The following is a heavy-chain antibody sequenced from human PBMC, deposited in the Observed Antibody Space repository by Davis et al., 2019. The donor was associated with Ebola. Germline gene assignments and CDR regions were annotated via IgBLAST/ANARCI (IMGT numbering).Heavy chain of an antibody. CDR1: GFTFSSYS. V-gene: IGHV3-30*03. D-gene: IGHD6-13*01. CDR2: ISYDGSNK. Sequence: PGGSLRLSCAASGFTFSSYSMNWVRQAPGKGLEWVAVISYDGSNKYYADSVKGRFTISRDNSKNTLYLQMNSLRAEDTAVYYCARARPGYSSSWYPYDAFDIWGQGTMVTVSS. J-gene: IGHJ3*02. CDR3: ARARPGYSSSWYPYDAFDI.